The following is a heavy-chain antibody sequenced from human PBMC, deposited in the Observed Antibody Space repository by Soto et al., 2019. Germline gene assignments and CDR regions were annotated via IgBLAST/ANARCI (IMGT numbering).Heavy chain of an antibody. V-gene: IGHV4-59*01. D-gene: IGHD3-3*01. CDR2: IYYSGST. J-gene: IGHJ4*02. CDR3: ARADGFWSGYYFDY. CDR1: GCSISSYY. Sequence: PSETLSLTCTVSGCSISSYYWSWIRQPPGKGLEWIGYIYYSGSTNYNPSLKSRVTISVDTSKNQFSLKLSSVTAADTAVYYCARADGFWSGYYFDYWGQGTLVTVSS.